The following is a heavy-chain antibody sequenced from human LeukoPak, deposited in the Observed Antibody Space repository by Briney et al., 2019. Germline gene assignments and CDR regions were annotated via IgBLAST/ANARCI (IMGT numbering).Heavy chain of an antibody. Sequence: SVKVSCKASGGTFSSYAISWVRQAPGQGLEWMGGIIPIFGTANYAQKLQGRVTITTDESTSTAYMELSSLRSEDTAVYYCARGDIVVVSVKAFDIWGQGTLVTVSS. D-gene: IGHD2-21*01. CDR3: ARGDIVVVSVKAFDI. CDR2: IIPIFGTA. J-gene: IGHJ4*02. CDR1: GGTFSSYA. V-gene: IGHV1-69*05.